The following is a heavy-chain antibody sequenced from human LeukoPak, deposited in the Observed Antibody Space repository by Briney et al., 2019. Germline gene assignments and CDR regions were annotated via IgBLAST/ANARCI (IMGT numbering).Heavy chain of an antibody. CDR2: IYHSGST. CDR1: GGSISSYY. Sequence: SETLSLTCTVSGGSISSYYWSWIRQPPRKGLEWIGYIYHSGSTNYNPSLKSRATISEDTSKNQFSLKLSSVTAADTAVYYCARDLAAAGTIDPWGQGTLVTVSS. CDR3: ARDLAAAGTIDP. J-gene: IGHJ5*02. V-gene: IGHV4-59*01. D-gene: IGHD6-13*01.